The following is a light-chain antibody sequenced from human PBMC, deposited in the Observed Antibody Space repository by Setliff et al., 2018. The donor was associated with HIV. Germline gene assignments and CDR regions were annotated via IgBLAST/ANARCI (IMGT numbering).Light chain of an antibody. CDR3: SAYGGSSIFYV. CDR1: STDIGAQDF. V-gene: IGLV2-14*03. CDR2: DVN. J-gene: IGLJ1*01. Sequence: QSALTQPASVSGSPGQSVTISCTGTSTDIGAQDFVSWYQQRPGNAPKLIIFDVNNRPSGISTRFFGSKSGNTASLTISGLQPEDEGDYYCSAYGGSSIFYVFGTGTKVTVL.